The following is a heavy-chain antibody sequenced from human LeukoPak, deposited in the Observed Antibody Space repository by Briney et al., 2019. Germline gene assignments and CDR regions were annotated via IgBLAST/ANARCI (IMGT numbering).Heavy chain of an antibody. D-gene: IGHD4-17*01. J-gene: IGHJ6*03. CDR3: ARRGGKNYGDYLLYYYYMDV. Sequence: GASVKVSCKASGYTFTSYGISWVRQAPGQGLEWMGWISGSNGNTNYAQKLQGRVTMTTDTSTSTAYMELRSLRSDDTAMYYCARRGGKNYGDYLLYYYYMDVWGKGTTVTVSS. CDR2: ISGSNGNT. CDR1: GYTFTSYG. V-gene: IGHV1-18*01.